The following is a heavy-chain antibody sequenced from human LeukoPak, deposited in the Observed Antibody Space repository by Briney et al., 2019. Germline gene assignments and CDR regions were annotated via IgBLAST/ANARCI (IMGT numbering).Heavy chain of an antibody. V-gene: IGHV3-7*01. CDR2: IKQDGSEK. Sequence: GGSLRLSCAASGFTVSSNYMSWVRQAPGKGLEWVANIKQDGSEKYYVDSVKGRFTISRDNAKNSLYLQMNSLRAEDTAVYYCARDYDSSGYYRLDLDYWGQGTLVTVSS. J-gene: IGHJ4*02. D-gene: IGHD3-22*01. CDR1: GFTVSSNY. CDR3: ARDYDSSGYYRLDLDY.